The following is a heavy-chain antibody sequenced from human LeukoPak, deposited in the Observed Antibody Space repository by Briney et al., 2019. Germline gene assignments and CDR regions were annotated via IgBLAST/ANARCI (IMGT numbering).Heavy chain of an antibody. Sequence: GESLKISCKGSGYSFSTYWIGWVRQMPGKGLEWLGIIYPGDSDTTYSPSFQGQVTISADKSISTAYLQWSSLKAADTAMYYCARRGSSGWYYWGQGTLVTVSS. J-gene: IGHJ4*02. CDR2: IYPGDSDT. CDR3: ARRGSSGWYY. CDR1: GYSFSTYW. D-gene: IGHD6-19*01. V-gene: IGHV5-51*01.